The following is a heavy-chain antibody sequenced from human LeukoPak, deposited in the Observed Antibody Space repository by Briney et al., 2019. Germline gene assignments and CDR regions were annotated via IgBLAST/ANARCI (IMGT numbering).Heavy chain of an antibody. CDR2: IYSGGST. CDR3: ARDRAAVAGTKLYYYYYYGMDV. D-gene: IGHD6-19*01. J-gene: IGHJ6*02. CDR1: GFTVSSNY. V-gene: IGHV3-66*01. Sequence: PGGSLRLSCAASGFTVSSNYMSWVRQAPGKGLEWVSVIYSGGSTYYADSVKGRFTISRDNSKNTLYLQMNSLRAEDTAVYYCARDRAAVAGTKLYYYYYYGMDVWGQGTTVTVSS.